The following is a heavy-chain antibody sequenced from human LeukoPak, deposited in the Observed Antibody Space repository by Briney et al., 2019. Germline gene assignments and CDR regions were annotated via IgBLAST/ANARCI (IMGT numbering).Heavy chain of an antibody. Sequence: ASVKVSCKASGYTFTSYGISWVRQAPGQGFEWMGWISAYNDNTNYAQKLQGRVTMTTDTSTSTAYMELRSLRSDDTAVYYCARAVVVAPVGYYYYMDVWGKGTTVTVSS. CDR2: ISAYNDNT. CDR3: ARAVVVAPVGYYYYMDV. J-gene: IGHJ6*03. V-gene: IGHV1-18*01. D-gene: IGHD2-15*01. CDR1: GYTFTSYG.